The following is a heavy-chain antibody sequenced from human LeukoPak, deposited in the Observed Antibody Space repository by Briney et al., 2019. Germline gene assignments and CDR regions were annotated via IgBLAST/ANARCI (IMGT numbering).Heavy chain of an antibody. V-gene: IGHV3-74*01. Sequence: GGSLRLSCAASGFSLGGYWMHWVRQGPGMGLVWVSRINSDGSSISYADSVKDRFSISRDNAKNTLYLQMNSLRAEDTAVYYCTRGASGYGNFDYWGQGTLVTVSS. CDR1: GFSLGGYW. CDR2: INSDGSSI. J-gene: IGHJ4*02. D-gene: IGHD5-12*01. CDR3: TRGASGYGNFDY.